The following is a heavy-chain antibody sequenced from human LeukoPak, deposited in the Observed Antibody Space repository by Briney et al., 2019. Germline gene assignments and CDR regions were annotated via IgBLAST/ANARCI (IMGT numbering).Heavy chain of an antibody. CDR2: ISSSSSYT. Sequence: GGSLRLSCAASGFTFSDYYMSWIRQAPGKGLEWVSYISSSSSYTNYADSVKGRFTISRDNAKNSLYLQMNSLRAEDTAVYYCAKGAGIVVVPAANDYWGQGTLVTVSS. CDR1: GFTFSDYY. V-gene: IGHV3-11*05. J-gene: IGHJ4*02. CDR3: AKGAGIVVVPAANDY. D-gene: IGHD2-2*01.